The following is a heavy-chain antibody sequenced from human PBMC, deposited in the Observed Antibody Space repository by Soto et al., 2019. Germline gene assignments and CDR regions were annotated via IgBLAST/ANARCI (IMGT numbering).Heavy chain of an antibody. V-gene: IGHV1-69*01. CDR2: LIPVFDKA. CDR1: GGPFGSSA. J-gene: IGHJ3*01. D-gene: IGHD3-16*01. Sequence: QVQLVQSGADVKKPGSSVKVSCKTSGGPFGSSAISWVRQAPAQGLEWMGELIPVFDKANYAQNFQGRLTSTADEPTGTVFMQLSSLRSEDTAVYFCARLRRDWGDAVDLWGLGTVVTVSS. CDR3: ARLRRDWGDAVDL.